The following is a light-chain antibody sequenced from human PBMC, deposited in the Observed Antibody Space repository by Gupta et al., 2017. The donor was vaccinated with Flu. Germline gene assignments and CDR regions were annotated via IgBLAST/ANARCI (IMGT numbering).Light chain of an antibody. CDR1: QTVGDY. CDR3: QQSHSPPLT. CDR2: AAS. J-gene: IGKJ3*01. Sequence: PSALSASVGDRVTITCRESQTVGDYLSWFQQKPGEAPHLLIYAASSLQTGVPSRFSGSGSGTDFTLTISSLQPEDFATYYCQQSHSPPLTFGPGTKVDLK. V-gene: IGKV1-39*01.